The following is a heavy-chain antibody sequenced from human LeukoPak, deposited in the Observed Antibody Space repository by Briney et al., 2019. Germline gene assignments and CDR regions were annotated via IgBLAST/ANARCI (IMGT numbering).Heavy chain of an antibody. CDR2: IYYSGST. Sequence: SQTLSLTCTVPGGSISSGDYYWSWIRQPPGKGLEWIGYIYYSGSTYYNPSLKSRVTISVDTSKNQFSLKLSSVTAADTAVYYCARDYYDSSGSVGIDYWGQGTLVTVSS. CDR3: ARDYYDSSGSVGIDY. J-gene: IGHJ4*02. D-gene: IGHD3-22*01. V-gene: IGHV4-30-4*01. CDR1: GGSISSGDYY.